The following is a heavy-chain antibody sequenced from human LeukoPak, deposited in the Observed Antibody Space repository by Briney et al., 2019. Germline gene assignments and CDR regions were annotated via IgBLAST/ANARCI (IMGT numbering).Heavy chain of an antibody. CDR1: GFTFSSYA. J-gene: IGHJ4*02. V-gene: IGHV3-23*01. Sequence: GGSLRLSCAASGFTFSSYAMSWVRHAPGKGLEWVSAISGSGGSTYYADSVKGRFTISRDNSKDTLYLQMNSLRAEDTAIYYCAKDRAYYYDSSGYYVDYWGQGTLVNVSS. D-gene: IGHD3-22*01. CDR2: ISGSGGST. CDR3: AKDRAYYYDSSGYYVDY.